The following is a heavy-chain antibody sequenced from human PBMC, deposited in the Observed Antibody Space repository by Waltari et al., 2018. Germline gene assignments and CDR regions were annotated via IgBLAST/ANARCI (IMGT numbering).Heavy chain of an antibody. CDR3: ARDLRGIAAAVIAFDI. CDR2: IYHSGIT. Sequence: QVQLQESGPGLVKPSGTLSLTCAVSGGSISSSNWWSWVRQPPGKGLEWSGEIYHSGITNSNPPLKSRVTISVDKSKIQFSLKLSSATAADTAVYYCARDLRGIAAAVIAFDIWGQGTMVTVSS. CDR1: GGSISSSNW. D-gene: IGHD6-13*01. J-gene: IGHJ3*02. V-gene: IGHV4-4*02.